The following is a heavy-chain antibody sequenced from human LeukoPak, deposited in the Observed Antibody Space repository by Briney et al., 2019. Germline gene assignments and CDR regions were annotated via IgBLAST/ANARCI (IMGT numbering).Heavy chain of an antibody. CDR2: IIPIFGTA. Sequence: SVKVSCKASGGTFSSYAISWVRQAPGQGLEWMGRIIPIFGTANYAQKFQGRVTITTDESTSTAYMELSSPRSEDTAVYYCARVPYYYDSSGYLEHWGQGTLVTVSS. D-gene: IGHD3-22*01. V-gene: IGHV1-69*05. CDR1: GGTFSSYA. CDR3: ARVPYYYDSSGYLEH. J-gene: IGHJ1*01.